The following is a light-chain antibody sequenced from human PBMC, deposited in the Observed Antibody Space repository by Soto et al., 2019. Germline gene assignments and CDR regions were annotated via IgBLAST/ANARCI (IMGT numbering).Light chain of an antibody. CDR3: QAWDSVSDVL. CDR1: KLGDKF. V-gene: IGLV3-1*01. Sequence: SYELTQPPSVSVSPGQTASITCSGDKLGDKFTCWYQQKPGQSPVLLIYQDTRRPSGIPERFSGSNSGNTTTLTISGTQAMDEADYYCQAWDSVSDVLFGGGTKLTVL. CDR2: QDT. J-gene: IGLJ2*01.